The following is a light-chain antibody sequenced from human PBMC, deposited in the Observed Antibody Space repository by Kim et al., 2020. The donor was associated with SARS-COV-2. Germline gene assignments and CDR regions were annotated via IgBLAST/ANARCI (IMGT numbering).Light chain of an antibody. Sequence: QLVLTQSPSASASLGASVTLTCTLSSGHSSYAIAWHQQQPQKGPRYLMILNNDGSHTKGDGIPDRFSASSSGAERFLTISGLQSEDEADYYCQTWGTGVLVFGGGTQLTVL. CDR2: LNNDGSH. CDR1: SGHSSYA. V-gene: IGLV4-69*01. CDR3: QTWGTGVLV. J-gene: IGLJ2*01.